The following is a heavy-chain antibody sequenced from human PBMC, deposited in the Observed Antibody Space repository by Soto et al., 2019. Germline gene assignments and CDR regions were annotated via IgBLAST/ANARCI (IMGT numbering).Heavy chain of an antibody. J-gene: IGHJ4*02. Sequence: QVQLLESGPGLVKPSETLSLTCTVSGDSIGTTHSYWAWIRQSPGKGLEWIGNIHYSGSTYYMPSPRSRFTLSVDTSKNQFSLRLTSVTAEDTAVYYCARHEGNGNVWPLDYWGQGILVTVSS. D-gene: IGHD2-8*01. CDR1: GDSIGTTHSY. CDR2: IHYSGST. CDR3: ARHEGNGNVWPLDY. V-gene: IGHV4-39*01.